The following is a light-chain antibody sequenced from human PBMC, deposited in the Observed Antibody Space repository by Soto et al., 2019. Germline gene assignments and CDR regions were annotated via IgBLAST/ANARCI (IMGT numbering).Light chain of an antibody. CDR1: QSGSRN. CDR2: GAS. V-gene: IGKV3-15*01. CDR3: QQYGDWTPET. J-gene: IGKJ2*01. Sequence: EVVLTQSPATLSVSPGDRATLSCRASQSGSRNLAWYQQKPGQAPRLLIYGASTRATGVPARFSGSGSATEFTLSISSLQSEDVAVYYCQQYGDWTPETFGQGTKLEI.